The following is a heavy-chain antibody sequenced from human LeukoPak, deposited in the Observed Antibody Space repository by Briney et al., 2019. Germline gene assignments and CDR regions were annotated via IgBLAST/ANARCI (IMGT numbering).Heavy chain of an antibody. CDR2: IKQDGSGK. CDR3: AREYHSSSGYDYFDY. D-gene: IGHD5-12*01. CDR1: GFTFSSYW. J-gene: IGHJ4*02. Sequence: GGSLRLSCAASGFTFSSYWMSWVRQAPGKGLEWVANIKQDGSGKYYVDSVKGRFTISRDNAKNSLYLQMNSLRAEDTAVYYCAREYHSSSGYDYFDYWGQGTLVTVSS. V-gene: IGHV3-7*01.